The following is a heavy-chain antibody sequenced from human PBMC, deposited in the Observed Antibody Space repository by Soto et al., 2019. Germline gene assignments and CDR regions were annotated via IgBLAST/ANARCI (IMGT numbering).Heavy chain of an antibody. Sequence: PGGSLRLSCAASGFTFSSYAMTWVRQAPGKGLEWVSTLSGSGGSTYYAASVKGRFTISRDNSKDTLYLEMNSLRAEDTAVYYCARDPHYYDSSGYFDYWGQGTLVTVSS. CDR1: GFTFSSYA. D-gene: IGHD3-22*01. CDR2: LSGSGGST. CDR3: ARDPHYYDSSGYFDY. J-gene: IGHJ4*02. V-gene: IGHV3-23*01.